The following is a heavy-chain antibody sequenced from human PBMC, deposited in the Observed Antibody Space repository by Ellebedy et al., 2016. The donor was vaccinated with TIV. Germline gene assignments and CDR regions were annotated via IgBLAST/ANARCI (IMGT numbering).Heavy chain of an antibody. CDR1: GFTFSSYW. CDR3: ARDGKGYLGYFDY. V-gene: IGHV3-74*01. D-gene: IGHD5-18*01. Sequence: PGGSLRLSCTASGFTFSSYWMHWVRQAPGEGLMWVSRIDLDGSSTYYADSVKGRFTISRDNAKNTLYLQMNDLRVEDTAVYYCARDGKGYLGYFDYWGQGNLVTVSS. CDR2: IDLDGSST. J-gene: IGHJ4*02.